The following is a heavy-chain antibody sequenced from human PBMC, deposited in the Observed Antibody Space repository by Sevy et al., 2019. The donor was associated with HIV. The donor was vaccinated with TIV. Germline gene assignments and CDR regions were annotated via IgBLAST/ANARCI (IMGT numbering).Heavy chain of an antibody. Sequence: SETLSLTCTVSGGSISSYYWSWIRQPPGKGLEWIGYIYYSGNTNYNPSLKSRITITVDTSKNQFSLKLSSETAADTAVYYCARYKTEGVWSGYYFDYWGQGTLVTVSS. CDR3: ARYKTEGVWSGYYFDY. CDR2: IYYSGNT. V-gene: IGHV4-59*01. J-gene: IGHJ4*02. CDR1: GGSISSYY. D-gene: IGHD3-3*01.